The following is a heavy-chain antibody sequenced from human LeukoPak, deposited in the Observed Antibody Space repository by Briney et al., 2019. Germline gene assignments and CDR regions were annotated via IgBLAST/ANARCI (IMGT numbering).Heavy chain of an antibody. CDR1: GGSISSSSYY. CDR2: IYYSGST. D-gene: IGHD3-9*01. V-gene: IGHV4-39*07. CDR3: ARDWDDILTGASYGMDV. J-gene: IGHJ6*02. Sequence: SETLSLTCTVSGGSISSSSYYWGWIRQPPGKGLEWIGSIYYSGSTYYNPSLKSRVTISVDTSKNQFSLKLSSVTAADTAVYYCARDWDDILTGASYGMDVWGQGTTVTVSS.